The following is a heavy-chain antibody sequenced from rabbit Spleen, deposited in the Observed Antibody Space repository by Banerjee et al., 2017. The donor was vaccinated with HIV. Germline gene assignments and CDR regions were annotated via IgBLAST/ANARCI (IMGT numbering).Heavy chain of an antibody. CDR3: ARDLDGVIGWNFYL. D-gene: IGHD1-1*01. CDR1: GFSFSSRYY. J-gene: IGHJ4*01. CDR2: IYAGSSGDT. Sequence: QSLEESGGDLVKPGASLTLTCTASGFSFSSRYYMCWVRQAPGKGLEWIACIYAGSSGDTYYASWAKGRFTISKTSSTTVTLQMTSLTVADTATYFCARDLDGVIGWNFYLWGPGTLVTVS. V-gene: IGHV1S40*01.